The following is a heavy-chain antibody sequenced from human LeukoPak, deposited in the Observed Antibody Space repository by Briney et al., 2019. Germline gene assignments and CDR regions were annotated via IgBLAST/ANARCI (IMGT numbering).Heavy chain of an antibody. CDR3: ARADGSYYPFDY. CDR1: GYTFTSYG. V-gene: IGHV1-46*01. Sequence: ASVKVSCKASGYTFTSYGISWVRQAPGQGLEWMGIINPSGGSTSYAQKFQGRVTMTRDTSTSTVYMELSSLRSEDTAVYYCARADGSYYPFDYWGQGTLVTVSS. CDR2: INPSGGST. D-gene: IGHD1-26*01. J-gene: IGHJ4*02.